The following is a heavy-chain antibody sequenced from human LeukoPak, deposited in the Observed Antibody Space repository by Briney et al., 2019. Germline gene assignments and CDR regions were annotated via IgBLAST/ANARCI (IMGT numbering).Heavy chain of an antibody. CDR1: GFTFSSYS. CDR3: AELGITMIGGV. J-gene: IGHJ6*04. D-gene: IGHD3-10*02. V-gene: IGHV3-23*01. CDR2: ISGSGGST. Sequence: GGSLRLSCAASGFTFSSYSMNWVRQAPGKGLEWVSAISGSGGSTYYVDSVKGRFTISRDNAKNSLYLQMNSLRAEDTAVYYCAELGITMIGGVWGKGTTVTISS.